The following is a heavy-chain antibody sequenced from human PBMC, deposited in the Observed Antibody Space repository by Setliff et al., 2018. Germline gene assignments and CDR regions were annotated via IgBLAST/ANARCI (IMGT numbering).Heavy chain of an antibody. J-gene: IGHJ6*03. D-gene: IGHD3-3*01. CDR2: IYTSWST. CDR3: ARMSGFQYIDV. CDR1: GDSISSRRNY. Sequence: SQTLSLTCTVSGDSISSRRNYWGWFRQPAGKELEWIGQIYTSWSTNYNPSLKSRGTISLDTSKNQFSLSLTSVTAEDTAAYYCARMSGFQYIDVWDKGTTVTVSS. V-gene: IGHV4-61*09.